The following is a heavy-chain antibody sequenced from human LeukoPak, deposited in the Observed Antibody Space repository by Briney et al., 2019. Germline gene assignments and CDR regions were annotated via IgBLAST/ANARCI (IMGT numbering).Heavy chain of an antibody. Sequence: PGGPLRLSCAASGFTFSSYEMNWVRQAPGKGLEWVSYISSSGSTMYYADSVKGRFTISRDNAKNSLYPQLNSLRAEDTAVYYCARAPYYYDSSGYFQHWGQGTLVTVSS. V-gene: IGHV3-48*03. CDR1: GFTFSSYE. CDR2: ISSSGSTM. CDR3: ARAPYYYDSSGYFQH. D-gene: IGHD3-22*01. J-gene: IGHJ1*01.